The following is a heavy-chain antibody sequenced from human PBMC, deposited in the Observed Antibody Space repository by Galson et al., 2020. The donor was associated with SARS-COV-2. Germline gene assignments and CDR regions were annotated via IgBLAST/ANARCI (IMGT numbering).Heavy chain of an antibody. D-gene: IGHD3-9*01. V-gene: IGHV3-30*02. CDR2: IRYDGSNK. Sequence: GGSLSLSSAASGFTFSTYGMHWVPQAPGKGLEWVTFIRYDGSNKFYGDSVKGRFTISRDNSKNILYLQMNSLRAEDTAVYYCSKVYTTDYYIMDVWGKGTTIT. J-gene: IGHJ6*03. CDR3: SKVYTTDYYIMDV. CDR1: GFTFSTYG.